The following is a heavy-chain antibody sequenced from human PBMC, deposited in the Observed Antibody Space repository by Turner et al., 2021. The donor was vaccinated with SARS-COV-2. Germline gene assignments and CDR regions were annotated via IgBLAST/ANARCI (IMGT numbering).Heavy chain of an antibody. D-gene: IGHD5-18*01. J-gene: IGHJ6*02. Sequence: QVQLVQSGAEVKTPGASVKVSCKASGYPFTGYYMHWVRQAPGQGLEWMGWINPNSGGTNYAQKFQGRVTMTGDTSISTAYMELSRLRSDDTAVYYCARARYPYGYYYYDGMDVWGQGTTVTVSS. CDR3: ARARYPYGYYYYDGMDV. CDR2: INPNSGGT. V-gene: IGHV1-2*02. CDR1: GYPFTGYY.